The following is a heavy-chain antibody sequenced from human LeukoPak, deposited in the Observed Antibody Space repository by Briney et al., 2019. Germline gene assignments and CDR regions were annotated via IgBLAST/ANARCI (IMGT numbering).Heavy chain of an antibody. Sequence: GGSLRLSCAASGCSVSNSYMSWVRQAPGKGLEWVSVIYSGGSTYYADSVKGRFTISRDNSKNTLYLQMTSLRAEDTAVYYCARHGLPRWATDSWGQGTLVTVSS. D-gene: IGHD3-10*01. CDR2: IYSGGST. V-gene: IGHV3-53*01. CDR3: ARHGLPRWATDS. J-gene: IGHJ5*01. CDR1: GCSVSNSY.